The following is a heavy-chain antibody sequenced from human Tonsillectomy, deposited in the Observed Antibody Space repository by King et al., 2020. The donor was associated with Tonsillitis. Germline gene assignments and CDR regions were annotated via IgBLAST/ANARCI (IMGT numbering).Heavy chain of an antibody. V-gene: IGHV3-33*08. Sequence: VQLVESGGGVVQPGRSLRLSCAASTFPFSNYAMHWVRQAPGKGLEWVAVIWSDGSNKYYADSARGRFTISRDNSKNTLYLEMNSLRAEDTAVYYCARVDDSGWPHSHYFDYWGQGTLVTVSS. D-gene: IGHD6-19*01. CDR3: ARVDDSGWPHSHYFDY. CDR2: IWSDGSNK. CDR1: TFPFSNYA. J-gene: IGHJ4*02.